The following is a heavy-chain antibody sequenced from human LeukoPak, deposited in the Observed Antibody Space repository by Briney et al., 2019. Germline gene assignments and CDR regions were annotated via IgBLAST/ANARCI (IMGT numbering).Heavy chain of an antibody. Sequence: SVKVSCRVAGGTLTNYAVSWVREAPGQGLEWMGGIIPIFGTPKYAQKFQDRVTITTDESTNTAYMEMSSLRPEDTAVFYCATYRNPWYYFDFWGQEVLVTVSS. CDR2: IIPIFGTP. CDR3: ATYRNPWYYFDF. D-gene: IGHD3-16*01. V-gene: IGHV1-69*05. J-gene: IGHJ4*02. CDR1: GGTLTNYA.